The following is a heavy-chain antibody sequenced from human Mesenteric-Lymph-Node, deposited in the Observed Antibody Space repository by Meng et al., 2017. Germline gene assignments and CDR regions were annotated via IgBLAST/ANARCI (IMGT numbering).Heavy chain of an antibody. J-gene: IGHJ1*01. D-gene: IGHD2-8*02. CDR1: GGSISSGDYY. CDR2: IPHRGSS. Sequence: QLQLLAPDPVWVIPLPTSSLTSPVPGGSISSGDYYWSGIRQPPGKGLEWIGEIPHRGSSAYNPSLKSRVSMSIDKSKNQFSLKLTSVTAADTAVYHCLRGSGGSVWGQGTLVTVSS. V-gene: IGHV4-30-4*01. CDR3: LRGSGGSV.